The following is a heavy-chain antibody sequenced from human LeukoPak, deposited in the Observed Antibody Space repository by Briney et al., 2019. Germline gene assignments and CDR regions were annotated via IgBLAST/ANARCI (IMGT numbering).Heavy chain of an antibody. Sequence: GGSLRLSCAASGFTFSSYGMHWVRQAPGKGLERVAVIWYDGSNKYYADSVKGRFTISGGNSKNTLYLQMNSLRAEDTAVYYCAGGRDSGSYYGPFDYWGQGTLVTVSS. D-gene: IGHD1-26*01. V-gene: IGHV3-33*01. CDR2: IWYDGSNK. CDR3: AGGRDSGSYYGPFDY. CDR1: GFTFSSYG. J-gene: IGHJ4*02.